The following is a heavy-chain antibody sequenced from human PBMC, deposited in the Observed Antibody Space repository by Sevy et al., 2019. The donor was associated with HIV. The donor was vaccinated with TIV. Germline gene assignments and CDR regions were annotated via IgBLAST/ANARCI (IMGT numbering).Heavy chain of an antibody. Sequence: ASVKVSCKASGYTFTSYGISWVRQAPGQGLEWMGGISAYNGNTNYAQKLQGRVTMTTDTSTSTAYMELRSLRSDDTAVYYCARNYGDYDDYSYYFDYWGQGTLVTVSS. CDR1: GYTFTSYG. V-gene: IGHV1-18*04. CDR3: ARNYGDYDDYSYYFDY. J-gene: IGHJ4*02. CDR2: ISAYNGNT. D-gene: IGHD4-17*01.